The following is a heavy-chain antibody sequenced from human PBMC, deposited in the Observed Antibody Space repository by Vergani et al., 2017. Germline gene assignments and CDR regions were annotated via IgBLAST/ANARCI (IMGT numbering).Heavy chain of an antibody. D-gene: IGHD2-15*01. Sequence: EVQLVESGGGLVQPGGSLRLSCAASGFTFSSYSMNWVRQAPGKGLEWVSYISSSSSTIYYADSVKGRFTISRDNAKNSLYLQMNSLRAEDTAVYYCAKDPGYCSGGSCYSVGWFDPWGQGTLVTVSS. CDR3: AKDPGYCSGGSCYSVGWFDP. J-gene: IGHJ5*02. CDR1: GFTFSSYS. V-gene: IGHV3-48*01. CDR2: ISSSSSTI.